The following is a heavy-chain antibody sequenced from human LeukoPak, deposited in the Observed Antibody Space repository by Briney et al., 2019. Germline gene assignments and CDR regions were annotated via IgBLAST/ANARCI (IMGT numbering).Heavy chain of an antibody. CDR1: GFTFRNYV. V-gene: IGHV3-30-3*01. D-gene: IGHD3-10*01. Sequence: GGSLSLSCAASGFTFRNYVIHWVRQAPGKGLEWVAVTSSDLNVKLYADSVKGRFTISRDNSRSTLYLQMNSLRPEDTAIYYCAREGYYGSGSPPSLYFDYWGQGTLVTVSS. J-gene: IGHJ4*02. CDR2: TSSDLNVK. CDR3: AREGYYGSGSPPSLYFDY.